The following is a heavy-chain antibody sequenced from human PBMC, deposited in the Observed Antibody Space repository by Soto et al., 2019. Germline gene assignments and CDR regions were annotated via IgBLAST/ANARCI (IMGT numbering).Heavy chain of an antibody. CDR1: GFICSSYD. CDR3: AKATATGGGAFDI. Sequence: GGSLRLSCAASGFICSSYDMSWVRQAPGKGLEWVSTILVGGSTHYEDSVKGRFTISRDGSKNTMYLQMNSLTAGDTAVYYCAKATATGGGAFDIWGQGTMVTVSS. CDR2: ILVGGST. D-gene: IGHD2-8*02. V-gene: IGHV3-23*01. J-gene: IGHJ3*02.